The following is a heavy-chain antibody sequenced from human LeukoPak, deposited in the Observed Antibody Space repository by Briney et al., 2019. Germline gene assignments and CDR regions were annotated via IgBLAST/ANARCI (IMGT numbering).Heavy chain of an antibody. V-gene: IGHV4-39*01. D-gene: IGHD3-22*01. CDR3: ARLRSPDITMIVGAFDI. CDR2: IYYSGST. CDR1: GGSISSSSYY. Sequence: SETLSLTCTVSGGSISSSSYYWGWIRQPPGKGLEWIGSIYYSGSTYYNPSLKSRGTISVDTSKNQFSLKLSSVTAADTAVYYCARLRSPDITMIVGAFDIWGQGTMVTVSS. J-gene: IGHJ3*02.